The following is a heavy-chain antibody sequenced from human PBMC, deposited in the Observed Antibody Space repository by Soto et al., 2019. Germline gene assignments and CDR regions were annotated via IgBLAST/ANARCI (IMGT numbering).Heavy chain of an antibody. CDR3: ATWSSHWASYFEY. Sequence: HPGVSLRLSCAASGFTFSNYAMTWVRQAPGKGLEWVSGISGTADTTYYADSVKGRFTISRDNSKHTLDLQMNSLRAEDTAVYYCATWSSHWASYFEYWGQGTLVTVSS. D-gene: IGHD6-13*01. J-gene: IGHJ4*02. CDR2: ISGTADTT. CDR1: GFTFSNYA. V-gene: IGHV3-23*01.